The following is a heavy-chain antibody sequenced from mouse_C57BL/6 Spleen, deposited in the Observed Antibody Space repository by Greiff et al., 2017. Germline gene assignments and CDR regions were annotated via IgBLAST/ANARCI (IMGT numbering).Heavy chain of an antibody. Sequence: QVQLQQPGAELVKPGASVKLSCKASGYTFTSYWMQWVKQRPGQGLEWIGEIDPSDSYTNYNQKFKGKATLTVDTSSSTAYMHLSSLTSEASAVYYCARFTPFDYWGQGTTLTVSS. CDR3: ARFTPFDY. CDR2: IDPSDSYT. CDR1: GYTFTSYW. J-gene: IGHJ2*01. V-gene: IGHV1-50*01.